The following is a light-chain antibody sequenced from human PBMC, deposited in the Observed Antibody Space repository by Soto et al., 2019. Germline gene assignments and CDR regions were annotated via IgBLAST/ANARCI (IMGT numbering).Light chain of an antibody. V-gene: IGKV3-15*01. CDR2: GAS. J-gene: IGKJ4*01. Sequence: EIVMTQSPATLSVSPGERATLSCGASQSASSRLAWYQQKPGQAPRLLIYGASTRATGIPARFSGSGSGTEFTLTISSLQSEDFAVYSCQQYNNWPLTFGGGTKVEIK. CDR3: QQYNNWPLT. CDR1: QSASSR.